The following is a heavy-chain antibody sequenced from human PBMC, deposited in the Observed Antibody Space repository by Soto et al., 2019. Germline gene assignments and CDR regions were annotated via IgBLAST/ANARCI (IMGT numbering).Heavy chain of an antibody. D-gene: IGHD3-16*02. V-gene: IGHV3-49*03. J-gene: IGHJ4*02. CDR1: GFTFGDYA. Sequence: GGSLRLSCTASGFTFGDYAMSWFRQAPGKGLEWVGFIRSKAYGGTTEYAASVKGRFTISRDDSKSIAYLQMNSLKTEDTAVYYASIMITFGGVIANDYWGQGTLVTVSS. CDR3: SIMITFGGVIANDY. CDR2: IRSKAYGGTT.